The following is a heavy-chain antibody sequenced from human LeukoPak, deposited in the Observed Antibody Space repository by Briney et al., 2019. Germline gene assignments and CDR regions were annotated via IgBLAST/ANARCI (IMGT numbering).Heavy chain of an antibody. J-gene: IGHJ4*02. V-gene: IGHV3-30*02. D-gene: IGHD3-3*01. CDR2: IRYDGSNK. CDR3: AKDRGYYDFWSGWD. CDR1: GFTFGSYG. Sequence: GGSLRLSCAASGFTFGSYGMHWVRQAPGKGLEWVAFIRYDGSNKYYADSVKGRFTISRDNSKNTLYPQMNSLRAEDTAVYYCAKDRGYYDFWSGWDWGQGTLVTVSS.